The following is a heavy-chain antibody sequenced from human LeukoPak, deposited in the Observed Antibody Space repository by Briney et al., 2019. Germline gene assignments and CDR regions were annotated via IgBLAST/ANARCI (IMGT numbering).Heavy chain of an antibody. J-gene: IGHJ4*02. CDR1: GGTFSSYA. Sequence: SVKVSCKASGGTFSSYAISWVRQAPGQGLEWMGRIIPIFGTANYAQKFQGRVTITTDESTSTAYMELSSLRAEDTAVYYCVKGQLRYCSGTSCYYFDYWGQGTLVTVSS. D-gene: IGHD2-2*01. CDR3: VKGQLRYCSGTSCYYFDY. V-gene: IGHV1-69*05. CDR2: IIPIFGTA.